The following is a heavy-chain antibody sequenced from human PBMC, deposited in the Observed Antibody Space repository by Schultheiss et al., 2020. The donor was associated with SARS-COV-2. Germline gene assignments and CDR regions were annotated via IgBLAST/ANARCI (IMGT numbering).Heavy chain of an antibody. Sequence: GGSLRLSCAASGFTFSDHYMDWVRQAPGTGLEWVSYISRSDSTIYYADSVKGRFTISRDNSKNTLYLQMNSLKTEDTAVYYCTTDLYSGSYPYFDYWGQGTLVTVSS. V-gene: IGHV3-11*01. J-gene: IGHJ4*02. CDR3: TTDLYSGSYPYFDY. CDR2: ISRSDSTI. CDR1: GFTFSDHY. D-gene: IGHD1-26*01.